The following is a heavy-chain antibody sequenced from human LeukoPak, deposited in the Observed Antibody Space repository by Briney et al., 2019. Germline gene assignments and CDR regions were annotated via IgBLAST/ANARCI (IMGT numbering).Heavy chain of an antibody. CDR1: GGSISSSNW. V-gene: IGHV4-4*02. D-gene: IGHD4-17*01. CDR3: ARTPLTTVIRRFGSFDP. J-gene: IGHJ5*02. Sequence: KSSETLSLTCAVSGGSISSSNWWSWVRQPPGKGLEWIGEIYHSGSTNYNPSLKSRVTISVDKSKNQFSLKLSSVTAADTAVYYCARTPLTTVIRRFGSFDPWGQGTLVTVSS. CDR2: IYHSGST.